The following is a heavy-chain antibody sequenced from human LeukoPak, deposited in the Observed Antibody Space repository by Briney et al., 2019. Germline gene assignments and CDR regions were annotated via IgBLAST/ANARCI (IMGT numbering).Heavy chain of an antibody. Sequence: GRSLRLSCAASGFIFDDYAMHWVRHAPGKGLEWVSGITWNSDSINYADSVKGRFTISRDNAKNSLYLQMTSLRADDTAVYYCARDNPMVYATYDHWGQGTLVTVSS. CDR2: ITWNSDSI. V-gene: IGHV3-9*01. D-gene: IGHD2-8*01. CDR3: ARDNPMVYATYDH. CDR1: GFIFDDYA. J-gene: IGHJ4*02.